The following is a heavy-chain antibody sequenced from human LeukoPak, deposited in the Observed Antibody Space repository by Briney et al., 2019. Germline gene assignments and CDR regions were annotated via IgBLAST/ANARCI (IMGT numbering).Heavy chain of an antibody. CDR1: GFTFSSYE. CDR2: ISSSRSTI. D-gene: IGHD3-22*01. CDR3: ASGVVFYDSSGSHFEY. Sequence: GGSLRLSCAASGFTFSSYEMNWVRQAPGKGLEWVSYISSSRSTIYYADSVKGRFTISRDNAKNSLYLQMNSLRDEDTAVYYCASGVVFYDSSGSHFEYWGQGTLVAVSS. V-gene: IGHV3-48*02. J-gene: IGHJ4*02.